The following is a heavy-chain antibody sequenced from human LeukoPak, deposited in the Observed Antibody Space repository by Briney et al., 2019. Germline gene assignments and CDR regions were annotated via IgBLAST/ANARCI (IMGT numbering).Heavy chain of an antibody. Sequence: SGGSLRLSCAASGFTFSSYAMHWVRQAPGKGLEWVAVISYDGSNKYYADSVKGRFTISRDNSKNTLYLQMNSLRAEDTAVYYCARFPYGSGSYYNFMDVWGKGTTVTVSS. CDR2: ISYDGSNK. D-gene: IGHD3-10*01. V-gene: IGHV3-30*04. CDR1: GFTFSSYA. CDR3: ARFPYGSGSYYNFMDV. J-gene: IGHJ6*04.